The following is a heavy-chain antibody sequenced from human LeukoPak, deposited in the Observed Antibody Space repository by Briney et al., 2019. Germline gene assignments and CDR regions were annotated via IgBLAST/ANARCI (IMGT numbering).Heavy chain of an antibody. CDR2: SRNKPNSYTT. CDR3: ARAPRGSHDY. V-gene: IGHV3-72*01. Sequence: GGSLRLSCAASGFTFSDYYMSWIRQAPGKGLEWVGRSRNKPNSYTTEYAASVKGRFTISRDESKNSLDLQMNSLKTEDTAVYYCARAPRGSHDYWGQGTLVTVSS. J-gene: IGHJ4*02. D-gene: IGHD6-13*01. CDR1: GFTFSDYY.